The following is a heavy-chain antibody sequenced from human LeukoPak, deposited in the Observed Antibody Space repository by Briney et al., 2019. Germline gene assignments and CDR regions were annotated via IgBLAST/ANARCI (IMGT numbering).Heavy chain of an antibody. V-gene: IGHV3-21*04. J-gene: IGHJ4*02. Sequence: PGGSLRLSCAASGFTFSSYSMNWVRQAPGKGLEWVSSISDRSNYIYYADSVKGRFTISRDNAKNSLYLQMNSLRAEDTALYYCAKDIGRYYYDSSFDYWGQGTLVTVSS. CDR3: AKDIGRYYYDSSFDY. CDR2: ISDRSNYI. D-gene: IGHD3-22*01. CDR1: GFTFSSYS.